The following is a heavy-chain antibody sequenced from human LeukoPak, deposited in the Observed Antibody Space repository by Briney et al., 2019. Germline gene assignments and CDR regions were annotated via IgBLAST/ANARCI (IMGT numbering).Heavy chain of an antibody. V-gene: IGHV3-21*01. CDR1: GFTFSSYS. Sequence: GGSLRLSCAAYGFTFSSYSRNWVRQAPGKGLEWISSISSSSYIYYADSVKGRFTIFRDNAKNSLYLQMNSLRAEDTAVYYCARDGFFIVVVPADTDDAFAIWGQCTMVTVSS. D-gene: IGHD2-2*01. CDR2: ISSSSYI. CDR3: ARDGFFIVVVPADTDDAFAI. J-gene: IGHJ3*02.